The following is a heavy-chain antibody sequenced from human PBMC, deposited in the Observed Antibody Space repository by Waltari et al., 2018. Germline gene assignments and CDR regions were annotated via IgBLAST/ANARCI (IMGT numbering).Heavy chain of an antibody. CDR3: ARGRSGSYYRYFQH. Sequence: QLQLQESGPGLVKPSETLSLTCTVSGGSISSSSYYWGWIRQPPGKGLEWIGRIYTSGSTNYNPSLKSRVTISVDTSKNQFSLKLSSVTAADTAVYYCARGRSGSYYRYFQHWGQGTLVTVSS. CDR1: GGSISSSSYY. V-gene: IGHV4-39*07. CDR2: IYTSGST. J-gene: IGHJ1*01. D-gene: IGHD1-26*01.